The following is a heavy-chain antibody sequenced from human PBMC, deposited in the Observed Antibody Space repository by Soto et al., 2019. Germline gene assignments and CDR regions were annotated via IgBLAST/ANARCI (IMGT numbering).Heavy chain of an antibody. J-gene: IGHJ4*02. D-gene: IGHD5-12*01. CDR1: GFTFNIYG. V-gene: IGHV3-30*18. Sequence: HPGGSLRLSCAASGFTFNIYGMHWVRQAPGKGLERVALISYDGYNKNYGDFVKGRFTISRDNSKNTLYLQMNSLRVEDTAVYYCAKDRAPYSGYDSALDYWGQGTQVTVSS. CDR2: ISYDGYNK. CDR3: AKDRAPYSGYDSALDY.